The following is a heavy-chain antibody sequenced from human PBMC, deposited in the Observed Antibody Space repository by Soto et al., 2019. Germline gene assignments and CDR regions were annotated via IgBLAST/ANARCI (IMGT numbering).Heavy chain of an antibody. CDR3: AKDLHDYGDYYFDY. CDR1: GFTFSSYA. D-gene: IGHD4-17*01. V-gene: IGHV3-23*01. Sequence: GGSLRLSCAASGFTFSSYAMSWVRQAPGKGLEWVSAISGSGGSTYYADSVKGGFTISRDNSKNTLYLQMNSLRAEDTAVYYCAKDLHDYGDYYFDYWGQGTLVTVSS. J-gene: IGHJ4*02. CDR2: ISGSGGST.